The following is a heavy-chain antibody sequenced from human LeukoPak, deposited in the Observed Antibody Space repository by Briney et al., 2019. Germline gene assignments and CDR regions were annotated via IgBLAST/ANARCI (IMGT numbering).Heavy chain of an antibody. J-gene: IGHJ4*02. D-gene: IGHD3-22*01. CDR2: IRSKANSYAT. CDR3: TRTYYYDSSGYYGTF. CDR1: GFTFSGSA. V-gene: IGHV3-73*01. Sequence: GGSLRLSCAASGFTFSGSAMHWVRQASGKGLEWVGRIRSKANSYATAYAASVRGRFTISRDDSKNTAYLQMNSLKTEDTAVYYCTRTYYYDSSGYYGTFWGQGTLVTVSS.